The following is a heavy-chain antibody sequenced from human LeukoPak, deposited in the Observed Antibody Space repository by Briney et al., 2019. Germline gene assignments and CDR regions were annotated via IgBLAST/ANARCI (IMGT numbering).Heavy chain of an antibody. Sequence: SETLSLTCTVSGGSISSYYWSWIRQPPGKGLEWIGYIYYSGSTNYNPSLKSRVTISVDTSKNQFSLKLSSVTAADTAVYYCARGLEELHEYFQHWGQGTLVTVSS. CDR2: IYYSGST. CDR3: ARGLEELHEYFQH. CDR1: GGSISSYY. V-gene: IGHV4-59*01. D-gene: IGHD1-26*01. J-gene: IGHJ1*01.